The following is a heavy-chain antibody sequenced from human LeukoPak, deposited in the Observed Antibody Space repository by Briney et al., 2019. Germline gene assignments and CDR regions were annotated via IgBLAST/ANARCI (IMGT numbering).Heavy chain of an antibody. V-gene: IGHV4-59*01. CDR2: VYYSGYT. D-gene: IGHD1/OR15-1a*01. CDR3: ARGNNSGGHLVWFDP. Sequence: SETLSLTCSVSGGSISPYYWSWIRQPPGKGLEWIGYVYYSGYTNYNPSLKSRVTISVDTSKNQFSLKVNSVTPADTAVYYCARGNNSGGHLVWFDPWGQGALVTVSS. J-gene: IGHJ5*02. CDR1: GGSISPYY.